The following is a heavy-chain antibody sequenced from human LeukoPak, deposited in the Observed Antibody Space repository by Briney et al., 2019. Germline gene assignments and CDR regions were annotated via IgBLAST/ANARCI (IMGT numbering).Heavy chain of an antibody. J-gene: IGHJ4*02. D-gene: IGHD3-10*01. CDR1: GYTFPSYD. CDR2: MNPNSGNT. Sequence: ASVKVSCKASGYTFPSYDINWVRQATGQGLEWVGCMNPNSGNTGYAQKFQGRVTMTRNTSISTAYMELSSLRSEDTAVYYCARGSRVRGVIVAYWGQGTLVTVSS. V-gene: IGHV1-8*01. CDR3: ARGSRVRGVIVAY.